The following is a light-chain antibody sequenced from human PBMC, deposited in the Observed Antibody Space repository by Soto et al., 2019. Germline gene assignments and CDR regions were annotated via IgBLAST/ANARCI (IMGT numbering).Light chain of an antibody. CDR3: SAWDDSLSGYV. Sequence: VLAQAPSASGTPGQRVTISCSGSSFNIGSNYVYWYQQLPGTAPKLVIFRNDQRPSGIPDRISGSKSGTSASLAISGLRSEDEADYYCSAWDDSLSGYVFGTGTRSSS. V-gene: IGLV1-47*01. CDR2: RND. J-gene: IGLJ1*01. CDR1: SFNIGSNY.